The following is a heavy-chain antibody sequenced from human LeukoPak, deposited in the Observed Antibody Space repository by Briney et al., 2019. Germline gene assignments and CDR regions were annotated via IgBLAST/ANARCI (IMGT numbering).Heavy chain of an antibody. V-gene: IGHV3-53*01. CDR1: GFTVSSNY. CDR2: IYSGGST. J-gene: IGHJ6*02. CDR3: ARVREYSSSWTYYYYGMDV. Sequence: GGSLKLSCAASGFTVSSNYMSWVRQAPGKGLEWVSVIYSGGSTYYADSVKGRFTISRDNSKNTLYLQMNSLRAEDTAVYYCARVREYSSSWTYYYYGMDVWGQGTTVTVSS. D-gene: IGHD6-13*01.